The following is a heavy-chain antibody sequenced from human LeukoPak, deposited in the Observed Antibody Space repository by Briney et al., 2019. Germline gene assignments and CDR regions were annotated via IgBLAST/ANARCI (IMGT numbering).Heavy chain of an antibody. V-gene: IGHV4-59*02. Sequence: PSETLSLTCTISGGSVSDYYWSWIRQSPGKGLEWIGYIYHTGSTNYNPSLKSRVTVSVDTSKNQFSLKLSSVTAADTAVYYCARYRSGSRNWFDPWGQGTLVTVSS. CDR2: IYHTGST. D-gene: IGHD3-10*01. J-gene: IGHJ5*02. CDR3: ARYRSGSRNWFDP. CDR1: GGSVSDYY.